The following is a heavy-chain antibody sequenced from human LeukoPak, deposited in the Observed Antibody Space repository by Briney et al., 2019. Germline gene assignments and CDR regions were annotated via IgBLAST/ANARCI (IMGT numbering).Heavy chain of an antibody. J-gene: IGHJ5*02. CDR1: GGTFSSYA. CDR2: IIPIFGTA. V-gene: IGHV1-69*05. Sequence: ASVKVSCKASGGTFSSYAISWVRQAPGQGLEWMGGIIPIFGTANYAQKFQGRVTITTDESTSTACMELSSLRSEDTAVYYCARVPNVDSESWFDPWGQGTLVTVSS. CDR3: ARVPNVDSESWFDP. D-gene: IGHD5-12*01.